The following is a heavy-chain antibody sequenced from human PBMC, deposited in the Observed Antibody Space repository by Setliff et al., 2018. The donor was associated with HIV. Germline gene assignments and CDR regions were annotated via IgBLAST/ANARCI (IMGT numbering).Heavy chain of an antibody. D-gene: IGHD6-19*01. CDR3: AKGGTSGWYSVLYFQH. CDR1: GGSISSDY. CDR2: IYYSGDT. V-gene: IGHV4-39*07. Sequence: TLSLTCTVSGGSISSDYWGWIRQPPGRGLEWIGSIYYSGDTHYNPSLKSRVTISVDTSKNQFSLKLNSLTAADTAVYYCAKGGTSGWYSVLYFQHWGQGTRVTVSS. J-gene: IGHJ1*01.